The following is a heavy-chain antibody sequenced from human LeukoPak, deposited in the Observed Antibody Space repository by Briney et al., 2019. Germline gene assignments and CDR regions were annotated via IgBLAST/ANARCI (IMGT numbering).Heavy chain of an antibody. CDR1: GGSINSHY. Sequence: SETLSLTCKVSGGSINSHYWSWIRQPPGKGLEYVGFIFHSGTTYYNPSLRSRVTISVATSKSQFSLQLTSLTAADTAVYYCARWVATTGSVDSWGPGTLVTVSS. V-gene: IGHV4-59*08. CDR2: IFHSGTT. CDR3: ARWVATTGSVDS. J-gene: IGHJ4*02. D-gene: IGHD1-26*01.